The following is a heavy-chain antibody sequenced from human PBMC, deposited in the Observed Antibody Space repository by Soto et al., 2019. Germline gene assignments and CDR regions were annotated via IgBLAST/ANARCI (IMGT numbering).Heavy chain of an antibody. D-gene: IGHD4-17*01. V-gene: IGHV1-69*13. J-gene: IGHJ5*02. CDR2: IIPIFGTA. CDR3: ARDEYGGKTPKWFDP. CDR1: GGTFSSYA. Sequence: SVKVSCKASGGTFSSYAISWVRQAPGQGLEWMGGIIPIFGTANYAQKFQGGVTITADESTSTAYMELSSLRSEDTAVYYCARDEYGGKTPKWFDPWGQGTLVTVSS.